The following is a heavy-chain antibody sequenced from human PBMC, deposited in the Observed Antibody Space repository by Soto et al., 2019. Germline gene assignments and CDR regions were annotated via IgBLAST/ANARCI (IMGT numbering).Heavy chain of an antibody. CDR2: IVVGSGNT. CDR3: AAGIWYYYDSSGYYLDY. V-gene: IGHV1-58*02. D-gene: IGHD3-22*01. CDR1: GFTFTSSA. Sequence: SVKVSCKASGFTFTSSAMQWVRQARGQRLEWIGWIVVGSGNTNYAQKFQERVTITRDMSTSTAYMELSSLRSEDTAVYYCAAGIWYYYDSSGYYLDYWGQGTLVTVSS. J-gene: IGHJ4*02.